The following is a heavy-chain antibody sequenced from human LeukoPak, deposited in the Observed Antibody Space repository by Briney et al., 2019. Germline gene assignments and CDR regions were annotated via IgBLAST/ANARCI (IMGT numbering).Heavy chain of an antibody. V-gene: IGHV6-1*01. CDR3: AREIPPEPGALHYYGLDV. Sequence: SQTLSLTCAISGDSVSSNSAAWHWIRQSPSRGLEWLGRTYYRSNWYNEYAVSVKSRMILNADTSKNHFSLRLSSVTPEDTAVYYCAREIPPEPGALHYYGLDVWGHGTTVAVSS. D-gene: IGHD1-14*01. J-gene: IGHJ6*02. CDR2: TYYRSNWYN. CDR1: GDSVSSNSAA.